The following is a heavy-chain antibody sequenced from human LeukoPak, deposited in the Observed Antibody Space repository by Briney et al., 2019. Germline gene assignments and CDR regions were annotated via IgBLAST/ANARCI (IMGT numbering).Heavy chain of an antibody. CDR1: GFTFSSYS. J-gene: IGHJ4*02. Sequence: GGSLRLSCAASGFTFSSYSMNWVRQAPGRGLEWFSGISGSGGTTYYADSVKGRFTISRDNSKNTLYLQMNSLRVEDTAVYYCALAAAASSFDYWGQGTLLTVSS. CDR3: ALAAAASSFDY. D-gene: IGHD2-15*01. CDR2: ISGSGGTT. V-gene: IGHV3-23*01.